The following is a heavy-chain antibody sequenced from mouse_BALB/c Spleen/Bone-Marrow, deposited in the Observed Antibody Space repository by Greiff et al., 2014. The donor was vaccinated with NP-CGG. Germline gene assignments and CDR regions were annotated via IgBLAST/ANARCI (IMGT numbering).Heavy chain of an antibody. CDR3: TRSETGPFAY. Sequence: ESGAELVRPGASVTLSCKASGYTFTDYEMHWVKQTPVHGLGWIGAIDPETGGTAYNQKFKGKATLTADKSSSTAYMELRSLTSEDSAVYYCTRSETGPFAYWGQGTLVTVSA. CDR2: IDPETGGT. D-gene: IGHD4-1*01. J-gene: IGHJ3*01. V-gene: IGHV1-15*01. CDR1: GYTFTDYE.